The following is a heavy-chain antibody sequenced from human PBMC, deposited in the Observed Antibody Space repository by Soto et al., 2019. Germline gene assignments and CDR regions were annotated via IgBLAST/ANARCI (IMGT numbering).Heavy chain of an antibody. CDR3: ASDMSTP. J-gene: IGHJ5*02. Sequence: QVQLVQSGAEGKKPGASVKVSCKASGYTFTSHDINWMRQTTGQGLEWMGWMNPNSGHTNSAQKFQGRVTMTRDTSINTAYMELTNLRSEDTAIYYCASDMSTPWGQGTLVTVSS. CDR2: MNPNSGHT. V-gene: IGHV1-8*01. D-gene: IGHD3-16*01. CDR1: GYTFTSHD.